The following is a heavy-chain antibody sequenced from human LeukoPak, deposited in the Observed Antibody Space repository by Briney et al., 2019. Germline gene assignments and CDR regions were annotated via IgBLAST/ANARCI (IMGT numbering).Heavy chain of an antibody. D-gene: IGHD4-17*01. CDR2: INHSGST. J-gene: IGHJ4*02. CDR1: GGSFSGYY. CDR3: ARPHDYGDYLGY. Sequence: SETLSLTCAVYGGSFSGYYWTWIRQPPGKGLEWIGEINHSGSTNYNPSLKSRVTISVDTSKNQFSLKLSSVTAADTAVYYCARPHDYGDYLGYWGQGTLVTVSS. V-gene: IGHV4-34*01.